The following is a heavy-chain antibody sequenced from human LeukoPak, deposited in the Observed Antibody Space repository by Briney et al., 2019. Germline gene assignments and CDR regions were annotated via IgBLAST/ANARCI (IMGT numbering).Heavy chain of an antibody. CDR2: ISAYNGNT. Sequence: ASVKVSCKASGYTFTSYGISWVRQAPGQGLEWMGWISAYNGNTNYAQKLQGRVTMTTDTSTSTAYMELRSLRSDDTAVYYCARFNSGSYDNWYFDLWGRGTLVTVSS. V-gene: IGHV1-18*01. CDR1: GYTFTSYG. J-gene: IGHJ2*01. D-gene: IGHD1-26*01. CDR3: ARFNSGSYDNWYFDL.